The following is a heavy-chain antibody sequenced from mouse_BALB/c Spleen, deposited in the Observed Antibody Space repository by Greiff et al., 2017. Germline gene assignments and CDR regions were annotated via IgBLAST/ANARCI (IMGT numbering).Heavy chain of an antibody. V-gene: IGHV1S81*02. J-gene: IGHJ4*01. Sequence: QVQLQQPGAELVKPGASVKLSCKASGYTFTSYWMHWVKQRPGQGLEWIGEINPSNGGTNFNEKFKSKATLTVDKSSSTAYMQLSSLTSEDSAVYYCTRGNYVGFAMDYWGQGTSVTVSS. D-gene: IGHD1-1*01. CDR1: GYTFTSYW. CDR2: INPSNGGT. CDR3: TRGNYVGFAMDY.